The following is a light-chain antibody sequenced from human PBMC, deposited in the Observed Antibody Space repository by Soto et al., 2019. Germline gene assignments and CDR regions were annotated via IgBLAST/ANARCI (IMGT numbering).Light chain of an antibody. CDR1: QNVDKF. CDR3: QQRSNWPQLT. V-gene: IGKV3-11*01. CDR2: DSS. Sequence: EIELTQSPATLSLSPGETATLSCRASQNVDKFLAWYQQRPGQPPRLLIFDSSNRATGVPVRFSGSGSGTDFTLTISSLEPEDFAVYYCQQRSNWPQLTFGGGTKVDIK. J-gene: IGKJ4*01.